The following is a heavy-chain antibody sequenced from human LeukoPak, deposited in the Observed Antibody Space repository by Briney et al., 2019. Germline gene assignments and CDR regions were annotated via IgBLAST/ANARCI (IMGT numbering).Heavy chain of an antibody. CDR3: ARYHLLNRGVNWFDP. CDR2: INHSGST. J-gene: IGHJ5*02. CDR1: GGSFSGYY. Sequence: PSETLSLTCAVYGGSFSGYYWSWIRQPPGKGLEWIGEINHSGSTNYNPSLKSRVTISVDTSKNQFSLQLTSVTAADTAVYYCARYHLLNRGVNWFDPWGQGTLVTVSS. D-gene: IGHD2-2*01. V-gene: IGHV4-34*01.